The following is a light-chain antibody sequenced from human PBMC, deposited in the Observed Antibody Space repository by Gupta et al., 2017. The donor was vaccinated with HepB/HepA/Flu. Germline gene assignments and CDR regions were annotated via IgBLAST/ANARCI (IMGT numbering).Light chain of an antibody. J-gene: IGKJ4*01. CDR1: QNIRNH. CDR3: QQYDNVGLT. CDR2: DAS. V-gene: IGKV1-33*01. Sequence: DIQLTQSPSSLSASVGDRITITCQTSQNIRNHLSWYHQRPGRAPKLLIFDASDLYTGVPSRFSGSGYGTYFTLTITSLQPEDIGTYYCQQYDNVGLTFGGGTSLEIK.